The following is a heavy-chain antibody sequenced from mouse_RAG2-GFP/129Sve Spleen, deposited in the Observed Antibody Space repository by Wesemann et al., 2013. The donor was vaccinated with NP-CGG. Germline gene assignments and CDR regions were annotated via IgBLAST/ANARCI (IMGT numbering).Heavy chain of an antibody. D-gene: IGHD2-3*01. CDR2: KKVKSNNYAT. J-gene: IGHJ3*01. Sequence: WVARHKKVKSNNYATYYADSVKDRFTISRDDSQSMLYLQMNNLKTEDTAMYYCVRHDGYAWFAYWGQGTLVTVSA. V-gene: IGHV10S3*01. CDR3: VRHDGYAWFAY.